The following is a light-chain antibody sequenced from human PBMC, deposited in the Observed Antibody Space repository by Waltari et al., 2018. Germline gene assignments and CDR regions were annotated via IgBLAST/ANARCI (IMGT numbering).Light chain of an antibody. CDR1: QSISSY. CDR2: DAS. J-gene: IGKJ3*01. Sequence: EIVLTQSPATLSLSPGERATLSCRASQSISSYLAWYQQKPGQAPRLLIYDASTRAIGIPARFSGSGSVTDFTLTISSLEPEDFALYYCQQRSTSFTFGPGTRVDVK. V-gene: IGKV3-11*01. CDR3: QQRSTSFT.